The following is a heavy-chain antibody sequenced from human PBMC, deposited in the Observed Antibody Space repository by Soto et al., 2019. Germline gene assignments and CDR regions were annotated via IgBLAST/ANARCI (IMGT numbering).Heavy chain of an antibody. CDR2: VVVGSGNT. J-gene: IGHJ4*02. D-gene: IGHD3-22*01. V-gene: IGHV1-58*01. CDR3: AADPYYYDSSSYYSFDY. Sequence: SVKVSCKASGFTFRSTAVQWVRQARGQRLEWIGWVVVGSGNTDYAQEFLDRVTITRDMSTSTTYMELSSLTSEDTAVYYCAADPYYYDSSSYYSFDYWGQGTLVTVSS. CDR1: GFTFRSTA.